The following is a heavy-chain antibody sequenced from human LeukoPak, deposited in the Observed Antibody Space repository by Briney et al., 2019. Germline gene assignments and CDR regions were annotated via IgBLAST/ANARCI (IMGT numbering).Heavy chain of an antibody. CDR3: ARRTILTGSDY. J-gene: IGHJ4*02. Sequence: PGGSLRLSRAASGFTFSDYYMSWIRQPAGKGLEWIGRIYTSGSTNYNPSLKSRVTMSVDTSKNQFSLKLSSVTAADTAVYYCARRTILTGSDYWGQGTLVTVSS. CDR2: IYTSGST. CDR1: GFTFSDYY. V-gene: IGHV4-4*07. D-gene: IGHD3-9*01.